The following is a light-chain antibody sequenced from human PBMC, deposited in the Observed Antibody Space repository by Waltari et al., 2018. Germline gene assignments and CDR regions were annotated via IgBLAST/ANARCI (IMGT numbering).Light chain of an antibody. CDR1: QSVSRN. CDR3: QQYNKRPYT. J-gene: IGKJ2*01. CDR2: AAS. Sequence: EIVLTQSPATLSVSPGDRVTLSCGASQSVSRNLAWYQQRPGQAPRCLIYAASSRATGTPARFSGSGSGTEFILTISSLQSEDFAVYYWQQYNKRPYTFGQGTKVECK. V-gene: IGKV3D-15*01.